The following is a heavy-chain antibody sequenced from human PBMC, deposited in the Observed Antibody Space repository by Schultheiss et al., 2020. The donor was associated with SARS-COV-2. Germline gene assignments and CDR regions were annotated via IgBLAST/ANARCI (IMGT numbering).Heavy chain of an antibody. V-gene: IGHV3-33*01. CDR2: IWYDGSNK. CDR1: GFTFSSYG. D-gene: IGHD6-25*01. CDR3: ADSSDGYGMDV. Sequence: GGSLRLSCAASGFTFSSYGMHWVRQAPGKGLEWVAVIWYDGSNKYYADSVKGRFTISRDNSKNTLYLQMNSLRAEDTAVYYCADSSDGYGMDVWGQGTTVTVCS. J-gene: IGHJ6*02.